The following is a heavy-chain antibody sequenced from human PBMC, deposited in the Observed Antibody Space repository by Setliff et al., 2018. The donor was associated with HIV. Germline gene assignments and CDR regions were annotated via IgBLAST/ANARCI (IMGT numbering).Heavy chain of an antibody. D-gene: IGHD3-22*01. V-gene: IGHV1-69-2*01. CDR1: GYTFTDYY. Sequence: VASVKVSCKASGYTFTDYYIHWVQQAPGKGLEWMGRVDPEDGETTYAEKFQGRITITADTSTDTAYLELSSLRSEDSAFYYCTTPLDSSGYFGSDYFDYWGQGALVTVSS. CDR3: TTPLDSSGYFGSDYFDY. CDR2: VDPEDGET. J-gene: IGHJ4*02.